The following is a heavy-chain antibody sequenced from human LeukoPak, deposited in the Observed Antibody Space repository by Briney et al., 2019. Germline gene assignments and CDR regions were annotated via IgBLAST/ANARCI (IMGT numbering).Heavy chain of an antibody. D-gene: IGHD3-16*01. J-gene: IGHJ3*02. CDR3: IRGGHQQGAFDI. CDR2: TYYMSQWIN. Sequence: SQTLSLICANSRDSVSSNSAGWIWIRQSPSRGLEWLGRTYYMSQWINDHAPSVKSRITINPDTSKNQFSLQLDSVTPEDTAVYYGIRGGHQQGAFDIWGQGTMVTVSS. CDR1: RDSVSSNSAG. V-gene: IGHV6-1*01.